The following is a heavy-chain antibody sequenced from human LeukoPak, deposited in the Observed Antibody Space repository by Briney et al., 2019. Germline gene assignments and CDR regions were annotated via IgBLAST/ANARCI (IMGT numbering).Heavy chain of an antibody. CDR2: IYYSGST. J-gene: IGHJ5*02. CDR3: AREAHWFDP. CDR1: GGPISSSSYY. Sequence: SETLSLTCTVSGGPISSSSYYWGWIRQPPGKGLEWIGSIYYSGSTYYNPSLKSRVTISVDTSKNQFSLKLSSVTAADTAVYYCAREAHWFDPWGQGTLVTVSS. V-gene: IGHV4-39*07.